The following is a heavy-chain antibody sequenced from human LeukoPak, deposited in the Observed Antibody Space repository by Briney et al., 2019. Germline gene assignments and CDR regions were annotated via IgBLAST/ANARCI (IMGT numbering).Heavy chain of an antibody. CDR2: INHSGNT. V-gene: IGHV4-34*01. CDR3: ARRYFDWSFDY. CDR1: GGSFSGYY. D-gene: IGHD3-9*01. J-gene: IGHJ4*02. Sequence: PSETPSLTCAVYGGSFSGYYWSWIRQPPGKGLEWIGEINHSGNTNYNPSLKSRVTISIDTSKNQFSLKLSSVTAADTAVYYCARRYFDWSFDYWGQGTLVTVSS.